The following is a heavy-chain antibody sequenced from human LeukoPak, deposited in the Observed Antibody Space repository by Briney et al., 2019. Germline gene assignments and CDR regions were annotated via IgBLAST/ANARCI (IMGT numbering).Heavy chain of an antibody. D-gene: IGHD2-15*01. CDR1: GYTFTSYD. Sequence: ASVKVSCKASGYTFTSYDINWVRQATGQGLECMGWMNPNSGNTGYAQKFQGRVTMPRNTSISTAYMELSSLRSEDTAVYYCARGGCSSGSCYSAGAYWGQGTLVTVSS. CDR3: ARGGCSSGSCYSAGAY. V-gene: IGHV1-8*01. J-gene: IGHJ4*02. CDR2: MNPNSGNT.